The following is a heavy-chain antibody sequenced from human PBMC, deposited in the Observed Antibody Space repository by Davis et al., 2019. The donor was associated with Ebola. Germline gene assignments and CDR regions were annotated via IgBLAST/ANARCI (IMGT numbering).Heavy chain of an antibody. V-gene: IGHV3-21*01. CDR2: ISSSSSYI. J-gene: IGHJ4*02. D-gene: IGHD6-19*01. Sequence: GESLKISCAASGFTFSSYSMNWVRQAPGKGLEWVSSISSSSSYIYYADSVKGRFTISRDNAKNSLYLQMNSLRAEDTAVYYCAREDSSGWYYHFDYWGQGTLVTVSS. CDR3: AREDSSGWYYHFDY. CDR1: GFTFSSYS.